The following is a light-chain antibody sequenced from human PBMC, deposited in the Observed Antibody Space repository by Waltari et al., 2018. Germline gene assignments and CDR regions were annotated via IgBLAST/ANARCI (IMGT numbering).Light chain of an antibody. V-gene: IGLV2-8*01. CDR1: RSDVGNYNY. CDR2: EVT. CDR3: SSYAGSNNLM. J-gene: IGLJ3*02. Sequence: QSALTQPPSASGSPGQSVPISCTGSRSDVGNYNYCSWYQQHPGKAPKLMIYEVTKRPSGVPDRFSGSKSGNTASLTVSGLQAEDEADYYCSSYAGSNNLMFGGGTKVTVL.